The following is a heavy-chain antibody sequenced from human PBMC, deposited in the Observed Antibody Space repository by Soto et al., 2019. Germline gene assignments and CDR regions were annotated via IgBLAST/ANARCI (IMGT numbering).Heavy chain of an antibody. V-gene: IGHV3-9*01. CDR2: ISWNSGSI. J-gene: IGHJ4*02. CDR1: GFTFDDYA. Sequence: GGSLRLSCAASGFTFDDYAMHWVRQAPGKGLEWVSGISWNSGSIGYADSVKGRFTISRDDSESTLYLQMNSLGPEDTAVYYCANRDSSGYPLDYWGQGTLVTVSS. D-gene: IGHD3-22*01. CDR3: ANRDSSGYPLDY.